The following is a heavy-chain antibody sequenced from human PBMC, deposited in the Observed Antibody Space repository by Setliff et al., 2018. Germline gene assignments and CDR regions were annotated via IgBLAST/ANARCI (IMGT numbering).Heavy chain of an antibody. CDR2: TIPVFGAT. Sequence: SVKVSCKASGGTFSSYGISWVRQAPGQGLEWMGGTIPVFGATNYAQKFQGRLTITTDKPTTTAYMELSSLRSDDTAVYYCATEGGSTITRHYMDVWGKGTTVTVSS. CDR1: GGTFSSYG. D-gene: IGHD4-4*01. J-gene: IGHJ6*03. CDR3: ATEGGSTITRHYMDV. V-gene: IGHV1-69*05.